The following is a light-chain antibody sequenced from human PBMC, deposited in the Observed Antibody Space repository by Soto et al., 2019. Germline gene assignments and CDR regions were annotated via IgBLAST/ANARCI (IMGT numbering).Light chain of an antibody. CDR1: QSISSW. V-gene: IGKV1-5*03. CDR3: QHYSDYSRT. Sequence: DIQMTQSPSTLSASVGDRVTITCRASQSISSWLAWYQHKPGKAPKLLISKASTLESGVPLRFSGSGSGTEFTLTISSLQPDDFATSYCQHYSDYSRTFGQGTKV. CDR2: KAS. J-gene: IGKJ1*01.